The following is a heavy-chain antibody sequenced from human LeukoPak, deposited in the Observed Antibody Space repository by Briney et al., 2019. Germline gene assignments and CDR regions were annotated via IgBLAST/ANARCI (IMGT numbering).Heavy chain of an antibody. V-gene: IGHV1-69*13. CDR2: IIPIFGTA. CDR3: ARGGVATRGLGY. Sequence: SVKVSCKASGGTFSSYAISWVRQAPGQGLEWMGGIIPIFGTANYAQKFQGRVTITADESTSTAYMELSSLRSEDTAVYYCARGGVATRGLGYWSQGTLVTVSS. D-gene: IGHD5-12*01. CDR1: GGTFSSYA. J-gene: IGHJ4*02.